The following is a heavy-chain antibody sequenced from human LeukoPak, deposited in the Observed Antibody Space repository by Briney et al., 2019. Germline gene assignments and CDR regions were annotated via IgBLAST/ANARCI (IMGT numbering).Heavy chain of an antibody. CDR2: ISGSGGRT. CDR1: GFSFSSNS. V-gene: IGHV3-23*01. D-gene: IGHD1-26*01. J-gene: IGHJ5*02. CDR3: GKDSYVGVNWFDP. Sequence: GGSLRLSCAASGFSFSSNSMSLVRQAPGKGLEWVSAISGSGGRTFYADSVKGRFTISRDNSKNMVYLEMNSLRVEDTAVYYCGKDSYVGVNWFDPRGQGTLVTVSS.